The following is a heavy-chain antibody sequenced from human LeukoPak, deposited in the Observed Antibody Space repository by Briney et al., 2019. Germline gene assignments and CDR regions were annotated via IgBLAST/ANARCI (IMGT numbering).Heavy chain of an antibody. CDR1: GXSINNYY. CDR3: ARQKWDRLTYYYYGMDV. Sequence: SQTLSLTCTVSGXSINNYYWSWIRQPPGKGLEWIGYVSYSGTPDYNPSLKSRLTISLDTSGNQFSLHLSSVTAADTAVYYCARQKWDRLTYYYYGMDVWGQGTTVTVSS. V-gene: IGHV4-59*08. J-gene: IGHJ6*02. CDR2: VSYSGTP. D-gene: IGHD1-26*01.